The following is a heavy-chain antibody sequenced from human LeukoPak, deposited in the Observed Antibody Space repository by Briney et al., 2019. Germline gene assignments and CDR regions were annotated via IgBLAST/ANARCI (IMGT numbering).Heavy chain of an antibody. CDR2: IHYSGRA. J-gene: IGHJ4*02. CDR1: GVSISSYY. D-gene: IGHD2-2*01. CDR3: ARPQTMGSSSPLGY. Sequence: SETLSLTCTVSGVSISSYYWIWIRQPPGKGPEWIGDIHYSGRANYNPSLKSRVTTSLDTSKNQISLKLSSVTAADTAVYYCARPQTMGSSSPLGYWGQGTLVTVSS. V-gene: IGHV4-59*01.